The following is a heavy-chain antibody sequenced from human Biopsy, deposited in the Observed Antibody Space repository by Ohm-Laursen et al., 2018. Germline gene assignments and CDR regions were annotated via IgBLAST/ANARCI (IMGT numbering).Heavy chain of an antibody. J-gene: IGHJ6*02. CDR1: GGPISSDW. V-gene: IGHV4-59*08. D-gene: IGHD2-2*02. Sequence: SDTLSLTCTVSGGPISSDWWSWIRQTPGKGLEWIGYVYYSGTTTYNPSLKGRVTISLDTSKNQFSLKLSSVTAADTAVYYCASMPAAIHEPNYSYYGMHVWGQGTTVTVSS. CDR3: ASMPAAIHEPNYSYYGMHV. CDR2: VYYSGTT.